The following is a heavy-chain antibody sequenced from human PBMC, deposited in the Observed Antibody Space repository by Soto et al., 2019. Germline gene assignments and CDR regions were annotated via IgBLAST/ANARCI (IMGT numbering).Heavy chain of an antibody. J-gene: IGHJ5*02. V-gene: IGHV2-70*11. CDR1: GFSLSTSGMC. CDR3: ARIRYCSGASCYSGFDP. D-gene: IGHD2-15*01. CDR2: IAWDNDK. Sequence: PTLVNPTQTLTLTCTFSGFSLSTSGMCVSWIRQPPGKALEWLARIAWDNDKYYSTSLKTRLTISKDTSKNQVVLAMTNMDPVDTATYFCARIRYCSGASCYSGFDPWGQGTLVTVSS.